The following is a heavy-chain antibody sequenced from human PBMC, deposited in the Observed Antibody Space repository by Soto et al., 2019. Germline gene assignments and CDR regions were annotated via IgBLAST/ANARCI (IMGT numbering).Heavy chain of an antibody. Sequence: PSETLCLTCAVSDGSLSSGVYCWRWIQPPPGKGLEWIGYIYHSGSTYYNPSLKSRVTISVDRSKSQFSLKLSSVTAADTAVYYCARVWGYSYGLASDIWGQGAMVTVSS. CDR1: DGSLSSGVYC. V-gene: IGHV4-30-2*01. CDR3: ARVWGYSYGLASDI. J-gene: IGHJ3*02. D-gene: IGHD5-18*01. CDR2: IYHSGST.